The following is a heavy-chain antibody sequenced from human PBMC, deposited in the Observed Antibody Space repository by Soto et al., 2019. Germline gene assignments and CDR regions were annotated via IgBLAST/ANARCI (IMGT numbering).Heavy chain of an antibody. CDR1: DSAISGEDLY. D-gene: IGHD3-3*01. CDR3: ARGGPGYDFWSGRQYYYYYGMDF. CDR2: IYYSGST. Sequence: LMCSDSDSAISGEDLYWGGIRKPPGKGLEWIGYIYYSGSTYYNPSLKSRVTISVDTSKNQFSLKLSSVTAADTAVYYCARGGPGYDFWSGRQYYYYYGMDFLGQGTTVTGSS. J-gene: IGHJ6*02. V-gene: IGHV4-30-4*01.